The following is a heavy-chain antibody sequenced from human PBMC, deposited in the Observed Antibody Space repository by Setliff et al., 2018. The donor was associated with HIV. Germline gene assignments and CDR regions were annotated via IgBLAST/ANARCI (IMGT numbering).Heavy chain of an antibody. Sequence: ASVKVSCKTSGHPFSNYDIIWVRRATGQGLEWMGWMNPNSGATGYAKKFKDRFIMTRDTSISTAYMELSSLTSEDTAVYYCASGKGVRGVIIRGGLDVWGKGTTVTVSS. CDR2: MNPNSGAT. D-gene: IGHD3-10*01. CDR3: ASGKGVRGVIIRGGLDV. CDR1: GHPFSNYD. J-gene: IGHJ6*04. V-gene: IGHV1-8*01.